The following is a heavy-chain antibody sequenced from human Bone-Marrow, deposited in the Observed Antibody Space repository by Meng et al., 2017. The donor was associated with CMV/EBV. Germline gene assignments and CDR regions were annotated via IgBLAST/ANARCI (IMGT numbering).Heavy chain of an antibody. CDR3: TRATAGLTSLTMTNGFDI. J-gene: IGHJ3*02. CDR1: GFTFSRST. D-gene: IGHD4/OR15-4a*01. CDR2: ISSSSSYI. Sequence: GESLKISCAASGFTFSRSTMNWVRQAPGKGLEWVSSISSSSSYIYYADSVKGRFTIPRDNARNSLFLETNSLRAADTAVYYCTRATAGLTSLTMTNGFDIWGQGTMVTVSS. V-gene: IGHV3-21*01.